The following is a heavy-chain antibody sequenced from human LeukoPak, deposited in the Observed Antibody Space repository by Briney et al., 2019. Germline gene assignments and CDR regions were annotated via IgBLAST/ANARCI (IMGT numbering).Heavy chain of an antibody. CDR3: ARHLTMITVPRDAFDI. CDR2: IDPSDSYT. CDR1: GYGFTSYW. D-gene: IGHD3-16*01. Sequence: GESLRISCKGSGYGFTSYWISWVRQMPGKGLEWMGRIDPSDSYTNYSPSLQGHVTISADKSISTAYLQWSSLKASDTAMYYCARHLTMITVPRDAFDIWGQGTMVTVSS. V-gene: IGHV5-10-1*01. J-gene: IGHJ3*02.